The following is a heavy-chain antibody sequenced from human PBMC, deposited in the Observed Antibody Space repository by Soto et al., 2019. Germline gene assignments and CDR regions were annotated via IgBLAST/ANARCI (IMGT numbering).Heavy chain of an antibody. V-gene: IGHV3-23*01. CDR3: AKGSLGIAAAGTSPFGY. Sequence: EVQLLESGGGLVQPGGSLRLSCAASGFTFSSYAMSWVRQAPGKGLEWVSAISGSGGSTYYADSEKGRFTISRDNSKNTLYLQMNSLRAEDTAVYYCAKGSLGIAAAGTSPFGYCGQGTLVTVSS. CDR2: ISGSGGST. CDR1: GFTFSSYA. J-gene: IGHJ4*02. D-gene: IGHD6-13*01.